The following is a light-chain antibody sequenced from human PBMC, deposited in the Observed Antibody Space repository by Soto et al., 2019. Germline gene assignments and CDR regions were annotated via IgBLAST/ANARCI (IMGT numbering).Light chain of an antibody. Sequence: QSVLTQPPSVSGAPGQRVTISCTGSSSNIGAGYDVHWYQHLPGTAPKLLIYGSSHRPSGVPDRFSGAKSGTSASLAITGLQAAHEADYYRQSFDSSLSAAVLGGGTKLTLL. V-gene: IGLV1-40*01. CDR1: SSNIGAGYD. CDR2: GSS. CDR3: QSFDSSLSAAV. J-gene: IGLJ2*01.